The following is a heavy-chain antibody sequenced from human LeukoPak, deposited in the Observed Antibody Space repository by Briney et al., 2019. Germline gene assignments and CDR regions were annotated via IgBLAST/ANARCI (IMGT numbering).Heavy chain of an antibody. CDR3: ARDYLLGYCSGGSCSERDY. CDR2: IYYSGST. Sequence: SETLSLTCTVSGGSISSSNYYWGWIRQPPGKGLEWIGSIYYSGSTYYSPSLKSRVTISVDTSKNQFSLKLSSVTAADTAVYYCARDYLLGYCSGGSCSERDYWGQGTLVTVSS. J-gene: IGHJ4*02. V-gene: IGHV4-39*07. CDR1: GGSISSSNYY. D-gene: IGHD2-15*01.